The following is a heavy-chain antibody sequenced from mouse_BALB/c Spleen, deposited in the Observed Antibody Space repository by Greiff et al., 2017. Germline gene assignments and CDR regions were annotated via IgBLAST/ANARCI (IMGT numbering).Heavy chain of an antibody. D-gene: IGHD2-3*01. Sequence: QVQLQQPGAELVKPGAPVKLSCKASGYTFTSYWMNWVKQRPGRGLEWIGRIDPSDSETHYNQKFKDKATLTVDKSSSTAYIQLSSLTSEDSAVYYCARDGYYSFDYWGQGTTLTGSS. V-gene: IGHV1-69*02. CDR3: ARDGYYSFDY. J-gene: IGHJ2*01. CDR2: IDPSDSET. CDR1: GYTFTSYW.